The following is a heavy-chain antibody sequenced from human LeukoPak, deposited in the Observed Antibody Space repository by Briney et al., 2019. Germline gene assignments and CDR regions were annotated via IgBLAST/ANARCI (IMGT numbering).Heavy chain of an antibody. Sequence: PSETLSLTCTVSGGSISSSSYYWGWIRQPPGKGLEWIGSIYYSGSTYYNPSLKSRVTISVDTSKDQFSLKLSSVTAADTAVYYCARVLVAATVWFDPWGQGTLVTVSS. CDR1: GGSISSSSYY. D-gene: IGHD2-15*01. CDR2: IYYSGST. J-gene: IGHJ5*02. CDR3: ARVLVAATVWFDP. V-gene: IGHV4-39*01.